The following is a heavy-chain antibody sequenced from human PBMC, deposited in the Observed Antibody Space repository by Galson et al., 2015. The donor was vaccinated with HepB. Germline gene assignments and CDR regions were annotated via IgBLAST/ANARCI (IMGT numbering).Heavy chain of an antibody. J-gene: IGHJ6*02. CDR1: GFTFSSYS. V-gene: IGHV3-21*01. Sequence: SLRLSCAASGFTFSSYSMNWVRQAPGKGLEWVSSISSSSSYIYYADSVKGRFTISRDNAKNSLYLQMNSLRAEDTAVYYCAREGAYCSSTSCYLYYYGMDVWGQGTTVTVSS. CDR2: ISSSSSYI. CDR3: AREGAYCSSTSCYLYYYGMDV. D-gene: IGHD2-2*01.